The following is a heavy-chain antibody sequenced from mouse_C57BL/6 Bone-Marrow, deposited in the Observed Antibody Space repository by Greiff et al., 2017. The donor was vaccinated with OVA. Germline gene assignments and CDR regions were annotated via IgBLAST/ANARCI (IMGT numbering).Heavy chain of an antibody. D-gene: IGHD1-1*01. V-gene: IGHV5-6*01. CDR3: ARQNYGSSPGFAY. Sequence: EVQGVESGGDLVKPGGSLKLSCAASGFTFSSYGMSWVRQTPDKRLEWVATISSGGSYTYYPDSVKGRFTISRDNAKNTLYLQMSSLKSEDTAMYYCARQNYGSSPGFAYWGQGTLVTVSA. CDR1: GFTFSSYG. J-gene: IGHJ3*01. CDR2: ISSGGSYT.